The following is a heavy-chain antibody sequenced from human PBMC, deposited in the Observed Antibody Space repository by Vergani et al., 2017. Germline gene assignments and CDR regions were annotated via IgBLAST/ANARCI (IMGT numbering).Heavy chain of an antibody. J-gene: IGHJ1*01. V-gene: IGHV3-30*02. CDR1: GFTFSTYG. Sequence: QVQLVESGGGVVQPGGSLRLSCIASGFTFSTYGMHWVRQAPGKGLEWVAFIRYDGSSEYYGDSVKGRFTISRDKSQTTVFLQMNSLRADDSAVYYCTKAGQYDSDNFHDSWGQGALVTVAS. CDR3: TKAGQYDSDNFHDS. D-gene: IGHD3-22*01. CDR2: IRYDGSSE.